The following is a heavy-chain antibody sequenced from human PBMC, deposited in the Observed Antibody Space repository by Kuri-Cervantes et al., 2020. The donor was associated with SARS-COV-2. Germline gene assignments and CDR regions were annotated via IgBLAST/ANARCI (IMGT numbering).Heavy chain of an antibody. J-gene: IGHJ3*02. CDR2: FDPEDGET. V-gene: IGHV1-24*01. D-gene: IGHD1-26*01. Sequence: ASVKVSCKVSGYTLTELSMHWVRQAPGKGLEWMGGFDPEDGETIYAQKFQGRVTMTEDTSTDTAYMELSSLRSEDTAVYYCARPTSGSYFSAFDIWGQGTMVTVSS. CDR1: GYTLTELS. CDR3: ARPTSGSYFSAFDI.